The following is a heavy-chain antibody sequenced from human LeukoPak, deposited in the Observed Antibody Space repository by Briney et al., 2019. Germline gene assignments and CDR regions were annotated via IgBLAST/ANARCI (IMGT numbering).Heavy chain of an antibody. D-gene: IGHD5-12*01. CDR1: GYTFTSYY. CDR3: ARVSGYDYYYYGMDV. CDR2: INPSGGST. J-gene: IGHJ6*02. Sequence: ASVKVSCKASGYTFTSYYMHWVRQAPGQGLEWMGIINPSGGSTSYAQKFQGRVTMTRDTSTSTVYMELSSLRSEDTAVYYCARVSGYDYYYYGMDVWGQGTTVTVSS. V-gene: IGHV1-46*01.